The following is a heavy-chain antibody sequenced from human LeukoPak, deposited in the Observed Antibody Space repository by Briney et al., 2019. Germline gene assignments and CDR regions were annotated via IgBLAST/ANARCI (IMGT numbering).Heavy chain of an antibody. CDR1: GYTFTGYY. V-gene: IGHV1-2*06. CDR3: AREGEWLSYYFDY. Sequence: GASVKVSCKASGYTFTGYYMHWVRQAPGQGLEWMGRISSNSGGTNYAQKFQGRVTMTRDTSISTAYMELSRLRSDDTAVYYCAREGEWLSYYFDYWGQGTLVTVSS. CDR2: ISSNSGGT. D-gene: IGHD3-3*01. J-gene: IGHJ4*02.